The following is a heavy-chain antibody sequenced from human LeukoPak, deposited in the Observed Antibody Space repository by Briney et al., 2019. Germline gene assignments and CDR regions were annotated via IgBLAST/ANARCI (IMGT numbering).Heavy chain of an antibody. CDR1: GFTVSSNY. Sequence: GGSLRLSCAASGFTVSSNYMSWVRQAPGKGLEWVSVSYSGGSSYYADSVKGRFTISRDNSKNTLYLQMNTLRAEDTAVYYCAREFRSGYNSRWFDYWGQGTLVTVSS. CDR2: SYSGGSS. V-gene: IGHV3-53*01. CDR3: AREFRSGYNSRWFDY. D-gene: IGHD6-19*01. J-gene: IGHJ5*01.